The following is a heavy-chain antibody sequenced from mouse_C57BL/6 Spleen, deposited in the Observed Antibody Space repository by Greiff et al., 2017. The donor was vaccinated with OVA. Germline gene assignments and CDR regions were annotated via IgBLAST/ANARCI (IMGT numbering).Heavy chain of an antibody. CDR2: VSSGGDYI. D-gene: IGHD2-3*01. J-gene: IGHJ4*01. V-gene: IGHV5-9-1*02. Sequence: EVMLVESGEGLVKPGGSLKLSCAASGFTFSSYAMSWVRQTPEKRLEWVAYVSSGGDYIYYADTVKGRFTISRDNARNTLYLQMSSLKSEDTAMYYCTGWLLRYYAMDYWGQGTSVTVSS. CDR1: GFTFSSYA. CDR3: TGWLLRYYAMDY.